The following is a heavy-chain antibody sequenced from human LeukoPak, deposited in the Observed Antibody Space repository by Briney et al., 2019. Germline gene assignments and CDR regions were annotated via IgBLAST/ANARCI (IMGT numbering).Heavy chain of an antibody. Sequence: ASVKVSCKASGYTFTGYYMNWVRQAPGQGLEWMGGINPNSGGTNYAQTFQGRVTMTRDTSISTAYMELSRLRSDDTAVYYCARDPTPSSPRLAFFDNWFDAWGQGTLVTVSS. V-gene: IGHV1-2*02. CDR1: GYTFTGYY. D-gene: IGHD6-13*01. J-gene: IGHJ5*02. CDR3: ARDPTPSSPRLAFFDNWFDA. CDR2: INPNSGGT.